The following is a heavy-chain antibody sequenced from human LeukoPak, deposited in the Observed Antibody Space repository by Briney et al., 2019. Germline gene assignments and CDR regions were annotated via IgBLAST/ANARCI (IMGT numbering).Heavy chain of an antibody. V-gene: IGHV4-34*01. J-gene: IGHJ5*02. CDR2: INHSGST. Sequence: GSLRLSCAASGFTFSSYAMHWVRQPPGKGLEWIGEINHSGSTNYNPSLKSRVTISVDTSKNQFSLKLSSVTAADTAVYYCARRAIVRGVRTWGQGTLVTVSS. CDR3: ARRAIVRGVRT. D-gene: IGHD3-10*01. CDR1: GFTFSSYA.